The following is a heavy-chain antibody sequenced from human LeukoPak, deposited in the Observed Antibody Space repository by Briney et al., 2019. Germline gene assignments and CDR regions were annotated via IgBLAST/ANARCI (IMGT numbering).Heavy chain of an antibody. CDR1: GGSISSGDYY. J-gene: IGHJ3*02. V-gene: IGHV4-30-4*01. CDR3: ASSNRARVDAFDI. CDR2: IYYSGST. Sequence: SQTLSLTCTVSGGSISSGDYYWSWIRQPPGKGLEWIGYIYYSGSTYYNPSLKSRVTISVGTSKTQFSLKLSSVTAADTAVYYCASSNRARVDAFDIWGQGTMVTVSS.